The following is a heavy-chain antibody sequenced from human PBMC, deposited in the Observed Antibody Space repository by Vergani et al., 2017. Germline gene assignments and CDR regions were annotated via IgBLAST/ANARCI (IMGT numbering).Heavy chain of an antibody. CDR2: INHSGST. Sequence: QVQLQQWGAGLLKPSETLSLTCAVYGGSFSGYYWSWIRQPPGKGLEWIGEINHSGSTNYNPSLKSRVTISVDTSKNQVSLKLSSVTAADTAVYYCARGKGPYCSSTSCYRYFDYWGQGTLVTVSS. CDR1: GGSFSGYY. CDR3: ARGKGPYCSSTSCYRYFDY. D-gene: IGHD2-2*01. J-gene: IGHJ4*02. V-gene: IGHV4-34*01.